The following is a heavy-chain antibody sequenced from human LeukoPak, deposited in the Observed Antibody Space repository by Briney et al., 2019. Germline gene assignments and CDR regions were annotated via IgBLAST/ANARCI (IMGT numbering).Heavy chain of an antibody. Sequence: GGSLRLSRAASGFTFSSYGMHWVRQAPGKGLEWVAVIWYDGSNKYYADSVKGRFTISRDNSKNTLYLQMNSLRAEDTAVYYCAREAYCSSTTCYTESIDYWGQGTLVTVSS. V-gene: IGHV3-33*01. D-gene: IGHD2-2*02. J-gene: IGHJ4*02. CDR3: AREAYCSSTTCYTESIDY. CDR2: IWYDGSNK. CDR1: GFTFSSYG.